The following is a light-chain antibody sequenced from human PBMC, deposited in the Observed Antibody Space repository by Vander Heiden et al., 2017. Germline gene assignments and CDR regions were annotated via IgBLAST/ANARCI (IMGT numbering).Light chain of an antibody. CDR1: SSNIGSNY. CDR2: RNN. J-gene: IGLJ2*01. CDR3: AAWDDSLSGLV. Sequence: QSVVTQPPSASGPPGQRVTISCSGSSSNIGSNYVYWYQQLPGTAPKLLIYRNNQRPSGVPDRFSGSKSGTSASLAISGLRSEDEADYYCAAWDDSLSGLVFGGGTKLTV. V-gene: IGLV1-47*01.